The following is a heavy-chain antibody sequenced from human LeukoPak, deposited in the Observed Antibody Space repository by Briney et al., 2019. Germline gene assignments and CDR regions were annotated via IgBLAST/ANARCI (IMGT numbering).Heavy chain of an antibody. Sequence: PSETLSLTCTVSGDSITSGSYYWSWIRQPAGKGLEWIGRIFISGGTNYNPSLRSRVTMSLDTSKNQFSLKLYSVTAADTAVYYCAANSADYNTLGSSYKVWGQGTLVTVSS. CDR3: AANSADYNTLGSSYKV. CDR2: IFISGGT. J-gene: IGHJ4*02. D-gene: IGHD3-10*01. V-gene: IGHV4-61*02. CDR1: GDSITSGSYY.